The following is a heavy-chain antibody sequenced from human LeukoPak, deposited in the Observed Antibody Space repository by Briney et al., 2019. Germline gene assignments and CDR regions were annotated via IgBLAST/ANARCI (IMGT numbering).Heavy chain of an antibody. J-gene: IGHJ4*02. CDR2: INPSGDST. Sequence: ASVKVSCKASGYTFSSHYMQWVRQAPGQGLEWMGAINPSGDSTTHAQNFQGRVTMTRDTSTSTAYMELSSLRSEDTAVYYCVREAIAAGKNFDYWGQGTLVTVSS. V-gene: IGHV1-46*01. D-gene: IGHD6-25*01. CDR1: GYTFSSHY. CDR3: VREAIAAGKNFDY.